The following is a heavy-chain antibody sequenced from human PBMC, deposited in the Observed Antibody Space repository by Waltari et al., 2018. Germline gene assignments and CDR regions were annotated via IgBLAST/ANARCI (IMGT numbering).Heavy chain of an antibody. CDR3: TRTPPRREILDA. CDR2: IRTKTYNYAT. D-gene: IGHD1-26*01. J-gene: IGHJ5*02. Sequence: VQLVESGGGLVQPGGSLKLSCAASGFAFSGSAIHWVRQASGKGPEWLGRIRTKTYNYATAYAASVKGRFTISREDSKNTAYLQMNSLKTDDTAMYYCTRTPPRREILDAWGQGTLVTVSS. V-gene: IGHV3-73*02. CDR1: GFAFSGSA.